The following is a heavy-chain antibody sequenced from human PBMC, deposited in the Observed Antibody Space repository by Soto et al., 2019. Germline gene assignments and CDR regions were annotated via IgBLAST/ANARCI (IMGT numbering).Heavy chain of an antibody. Sequence: SETLSLTCTVSGGSISSGGYYWSWIRQHPGKGLEWIGYIYYSGSTYYNPSLKSRVTISVDTSKNQFSLKLSSVTAADTAVYYCAKFSYHDSSGYYFNWFDPWGQGALVTVSS. V-gene: IGHV4-31*03. CDR3: AKFSYHDSSGYYFNWFDP. CDR1: GGSISSGGYY. J-gene: IGHJ5*02. D-gene: IGHD3-22*01. CDR2: IYYSGST.